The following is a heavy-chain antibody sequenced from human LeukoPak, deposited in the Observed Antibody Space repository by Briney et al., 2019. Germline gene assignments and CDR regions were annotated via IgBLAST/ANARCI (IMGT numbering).Heavy chain of an antibody. CDR1: GGSISSSNYY. CDR2: INHSGST. J-gene: IGHJ4*02. V-gene: IGHV4-39*07. D-gene: IGHD4-23*01. Sequence: SETLSLTCSVSGGSISSSNYYWGWIRQPPGKGLEWIGEINHSGSTNYNPSLKSRVTISVDTSKNQFSLKLSSVTAADTAVYYCARIDYQIMTTVVTPASDDWGQGTLVTVSS. CDR3: ARIDYQIMTTVVTPASDD.